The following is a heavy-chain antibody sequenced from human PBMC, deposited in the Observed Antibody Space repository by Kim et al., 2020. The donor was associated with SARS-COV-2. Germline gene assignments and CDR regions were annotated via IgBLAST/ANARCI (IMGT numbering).Heavy chain of an antibody. CDR3: ARHMRGEYSYGSTVYFDY. D-gene: IGHD5-18*01. Sequence: SETLSLTCTVSGGSISSSSYYWGWIRQPPGKGLEWIGSIYYSGSTYYNPSLKSRVTISVDTSKNQFSLKLSSVTAADTAVYYCARHMRGEYSYGSTVYFDYWGQGTLVTVSS. J-gene: IGHJ4*02. CDR2: IYYSGST. V-gene: IGHV4-39*01. CDR1: GGSISSSSYY.